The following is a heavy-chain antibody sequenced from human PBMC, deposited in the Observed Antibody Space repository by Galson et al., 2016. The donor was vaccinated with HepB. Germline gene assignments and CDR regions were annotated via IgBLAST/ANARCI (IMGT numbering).Heavy chain of an antibody. Sequence: SETLSLTCAVSGGSLSTRNWWSWIRQTPGKGLEWIGEIYHTGTTNYNPSPKTRITMSLDKSKNQFSLKLNSVTAADTAVYYCASLGYCSGGDCYSVDWGQGTMVTVSS. J-gene: IGHJ4*02. V-gene: IGHV4-4*02. CDR2: IYHTGTT. CDR1: GGSLSTRNW. D-gene: IGHD2-15*01. CDR3: ASLGYCSGGDCYSVD.